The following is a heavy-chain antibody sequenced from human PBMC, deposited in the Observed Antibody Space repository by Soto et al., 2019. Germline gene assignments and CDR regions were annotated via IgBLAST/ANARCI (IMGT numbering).Heavy chain of an antibody. CDR1: GDSISSGGYY. V-gene: IGHV4-31*02. D-gene: IGHD3-10*01. J-gene: IGHJ6*02. CDR2: IYYSGST. Sequence: PSETLSLTWTVSGDSISSGGYYWSWIRQHPGKGLEWIGYIYYSGSTYYNPSLKSRVTISVDTSKNQFSLKLSSVTAADTAVYYCARVFASSVRGVINLSYYYGMDVWGQGTAVTVSS. CDR3: ARVFASSVRGVINLSYYYGMDV.